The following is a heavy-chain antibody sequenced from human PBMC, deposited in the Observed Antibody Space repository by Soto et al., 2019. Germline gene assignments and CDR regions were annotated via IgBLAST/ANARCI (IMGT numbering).Heavy chain of an antibody. Sequence: QVQLQESGPGLVKPSETLSLTCTVSGDSMTKYYWSWIRQPAGKGLEWIGRIYTSGSTNYNPPLKSRVTMSIDTSNKHFSLSLKSVTAADTAVYYCARTVGAAYYFDFWGQGALVTVSS. D-gene: IGHD1-26*01. J-gene: IGHJ4*02. CDR2: IYTSGST. CDR3: ARTVGAAYYFDF. V-gene: IGHV4-4*07. CDR1: GDSMTKYY.